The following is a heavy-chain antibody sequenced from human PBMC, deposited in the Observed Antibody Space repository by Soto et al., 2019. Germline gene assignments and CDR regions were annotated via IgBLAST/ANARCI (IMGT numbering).Heavy chain of an antibody. D-gene: IGHD2-21*02. CDR3: ATDPLAYCGGDCLGLDY. V-gene: IGHV3-30*03. Sequence: QVQLVESGGGVVQPGRSLRLSCAASGFNFRSYGMHWVRQAPGKGLEWVAVISYDGSNKYYADSVKGRFTISRDNSKNTLYVQMNSLRAEDTAVYYCATDPLAYCGGDCLGLDYWGQGTLVTVSS. CDR1: GFNFRSYG. CDR2: ISYDGSNK. J-gene: IGHJ4*02.